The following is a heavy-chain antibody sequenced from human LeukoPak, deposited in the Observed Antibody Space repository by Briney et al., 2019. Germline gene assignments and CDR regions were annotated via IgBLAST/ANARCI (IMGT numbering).Heavy chain of an antibody. V-gene: IGHV4-61*08. CDR2: IYYSGST. D-gene: IGHD6-19*01. CDR3: ARHKRSGWFFDY. CDR1: GASVSSIGYS. J-gene: IGHJ4*02. Sequence: SETLSLTCGVSGASVSSIGYSWSWIRQPPGRGLEWIGYIYYSGSTNYNPSLKSRVTISVDTSKNQFSLKLSSVTAADTAVYYCARHKRSGWFFDYWGQGTLVTVSS.